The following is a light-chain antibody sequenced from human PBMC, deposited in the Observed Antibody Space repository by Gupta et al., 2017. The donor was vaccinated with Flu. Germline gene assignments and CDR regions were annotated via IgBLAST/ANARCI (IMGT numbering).Light chain of an antibody. CDR1: QSLSNW. J-gene: IGKJ2*02. Sequence: DIEMTQSPCTLSASLGDRATITCRASQSLSNWLDWYQQKPGKSPKLLIYKVSDLEFGVPSRFSGSGSGTEFTLTISRLQPEDFAAYYCLQATRCPCTFGQGTKLEIK. CDR2: KVS. CDR3: LQATRCPCT. V-gene: IGKV1-5*03.